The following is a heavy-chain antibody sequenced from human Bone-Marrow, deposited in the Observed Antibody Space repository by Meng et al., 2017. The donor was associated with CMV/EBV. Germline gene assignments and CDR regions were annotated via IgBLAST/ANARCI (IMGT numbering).Heavy chain of an antibody. CDR3: ARAYYSSGWTYYFDY. CDR2: IIPIFGTA. J-gene: IGHJ4*02. CDR1: GGTFSSYT. V-gene: IGHV1-69*05. Sequence: SVKVSCKASGGTFSSYTISWVRQAPGQGLEWMGGIIPIFGTANYAQKFQGRVTITTDESTSTAYMELSSLRFEDTAVYYYARAYYSSGWTYYFDYWGQGTLVTVYS. D-gene: IGHD6-19*01.